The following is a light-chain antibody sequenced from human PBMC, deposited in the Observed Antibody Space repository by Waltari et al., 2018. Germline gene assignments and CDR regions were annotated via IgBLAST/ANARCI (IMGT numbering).Light chain of an antibody. CDR2: AAS. J-gene: IGKJ1*01. V-gene: IGKV3-20*01. CDR1: QSVSRT. Sequence: EIVLTQCPGTLSLAPGERATLSCRASQSVSRTLAWYQQKPGQAPSLLIYAASTRATGIPDRFSGSGSGTDFSLTISRLEPEDFAVYYCQHYVRLPATFGQGTKVEIK. CDR3: QHYVRLPAT.